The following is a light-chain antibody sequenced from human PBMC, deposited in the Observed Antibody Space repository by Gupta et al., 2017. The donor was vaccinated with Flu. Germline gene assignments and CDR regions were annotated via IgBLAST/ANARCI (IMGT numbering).Light chain of an antibody. CDR3: QVWDSSSDHYV. CDR2: DDS. Sequence: SYVLTQPPSVSVAPGQTARITCGGNNIGSKSVHWYQQKPGQAPVLVVYDDSDRPPGIPERSSGSNSGNTATLTISRVEAGDEADYYCQVWDSSSDHYVFGTGTKVTVL. J-gene: IGLJ1*01. CDR1: NIGSKS. V-gene: IGLV3-21*02.